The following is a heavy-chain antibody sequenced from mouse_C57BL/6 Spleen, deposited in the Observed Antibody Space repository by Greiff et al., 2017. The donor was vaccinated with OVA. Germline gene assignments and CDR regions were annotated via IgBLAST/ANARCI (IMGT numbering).Heavy chain of an antibody. D-gene: IGHD1-1*01. CDR1: GYSITSGYY. CDR3: AREGAITTVVEGYFDV. V-gene: IGHV3-6*01. J-gene: IGHJ1*03. Sequence: EVQLQQSGPGLVKPSQSLSLTCSVTGYSITSGYYWNWIRQFPGNKPEWMGYISYDGSNNYNPSLKNRISITRDTSKNQFFLKLNSVTTEDTATYYGAREGAITTVVEGYFDVWGTGTTVTVSS. CDR2: ISYDGSN.